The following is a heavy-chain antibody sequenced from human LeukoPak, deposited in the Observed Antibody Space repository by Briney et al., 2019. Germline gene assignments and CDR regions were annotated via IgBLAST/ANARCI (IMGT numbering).Heavy chain of an antibody. CDR2: ISSSGSTI. CDR3: AREGIVGATGAHYYYYMDV. CDR1: GFTFSSYE. D-gene: IGHD1-26*01. J-gene: IGHJ6*03. V-gene: IGHV3-48*03. Sequence: PGGSLRLSCAASGFTFSSYEMNWVRQAPGKGLEWVSYISSSGSTIYYADSVKGRFTISRDNAKNSLYLQMNSLRAEDTAVYYCAREGIVGATGAHYYYYMDVWGKGTTVTISS.